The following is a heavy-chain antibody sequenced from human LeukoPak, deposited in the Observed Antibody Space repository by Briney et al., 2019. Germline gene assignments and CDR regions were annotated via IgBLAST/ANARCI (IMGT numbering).Heavy chain of an antibody. CDR3: ARHDHLSIASPLVAFDI. CDR1: GGSISSSSYY. D-gene: IGHD6-6*01. Sequence: PSETLSLTCTVSGGSISSSSYYWGWIRQPPGKGLEWIGSIYYSGSTYYNPSLKSRVTISVDTSKNQFSLKLSSVTAADTAVYYCARHDHLSIASPLVAFDIWGQGTMVTVSS. V-gene: IGHV4-39*01. CDR2: IYYSGST. J-gene: IGHJ3*02.